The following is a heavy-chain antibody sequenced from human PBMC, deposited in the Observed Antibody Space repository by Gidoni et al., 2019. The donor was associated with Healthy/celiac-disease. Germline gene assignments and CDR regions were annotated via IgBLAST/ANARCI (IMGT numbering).Heavy chain of an antibody. CDR2: IYSGGST. CDR3: ARDSVGATHAFDI. Sequence: EVQLVESGGGLVQPGGSLRLSCAASGFTVSSNYMSWVRQAPGKGLEWVSVIYSGGSTYYADSVKGRFTISRDNSKNTLYLQMNSLRAEDTAVYYCARDSVGATHAFDIWGQGTMVTVSS. D-gene: IGHD1-26*01. CDR1: GFTVSSNY. J-gene: IGHJ3*02. V-gene: IGHV3-66*02.